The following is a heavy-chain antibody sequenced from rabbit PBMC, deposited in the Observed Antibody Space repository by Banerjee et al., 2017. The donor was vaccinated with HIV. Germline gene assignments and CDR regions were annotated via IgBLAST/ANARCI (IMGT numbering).Heavy chain of an antibody. Sequence: QSLEESGGDLVKPGASLTLTCTDSGFSFSSSCYMCWVRQAPGKGLEWIACIYTGSTSGSTYYASWTKGRFTISKASSTTVTLQMTSLTAADTATYFCAIYAVHGYLRLWGQGTLVTV. CDR3: AIYAVHGYLRL. CDR1: GFSFSSSCY. V-gene: IGHV1S40*01. D-gene: IGHD6-1*01. J-gene: IGHJ3*01. CDR2: IYTGSTSGST.